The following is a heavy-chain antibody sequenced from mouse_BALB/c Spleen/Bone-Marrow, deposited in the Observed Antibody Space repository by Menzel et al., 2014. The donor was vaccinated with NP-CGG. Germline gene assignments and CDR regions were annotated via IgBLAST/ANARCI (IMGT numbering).Heavy chain of an antibody. CDR3: ARRGDIYYGSSAWFAY. Sequence: VQLKQSGAELAKPGASVKLSCTASGFNIKDTYLHWVKQRPEQGLEWIGRIDPANGNTEYDPKFQGRATITADTSSNTAYLQLSSLTSEDTAVYYCARRGDIYYGSSAWFAYWGQGTLVTVSA. V-gene: IGHV14-3*02. J-gene: IGHJ3*01. CDR2: IDPANGNT. CDR1: GFNIKDTY. D-gene: IGHD1-1*01.